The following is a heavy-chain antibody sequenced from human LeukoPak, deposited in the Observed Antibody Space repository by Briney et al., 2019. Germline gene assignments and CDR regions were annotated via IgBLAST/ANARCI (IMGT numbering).Heavy chain of an antibody. V-gene: IGHV3-53*01. CDR1: GFTVSTHY. D-gene: IGHD5/OR15-5a*01. Sequence: GPLRLSCAASGFTVSTHYMSWVRQAPGKGLEWVSVIYSDGTTYYTDSVKGRFTISRDNSKNTLYLQMNSLKTEDTAVYYCARDRGLVSDYWGQGTLVTVSS. J-gene: IGHJ4*02. CDR2: IYSDGTT. CDR3: ARDRGLVSDY.